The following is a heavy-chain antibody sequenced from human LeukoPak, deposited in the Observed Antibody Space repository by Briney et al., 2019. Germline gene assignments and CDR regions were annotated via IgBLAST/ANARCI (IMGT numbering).Heavy chain of an antibody. J-gene: IGHJ4*02. Sequence: SVKVSCKASGGAFSSYAISWVRQAPGQGLEWMGRIIPIFGIANYAQKFQGRVTITADKSTSTAYMELSSLRSEDTAVYYCARDELVVPAAIWGQGTLVTVSS. CDR2: IIPIFGIA. V-gene: IGHV1-69*04. CDR3: ARDELVVPAAI. D-gene: IGHD2-2*01. CDR1: GGAFSSYA.